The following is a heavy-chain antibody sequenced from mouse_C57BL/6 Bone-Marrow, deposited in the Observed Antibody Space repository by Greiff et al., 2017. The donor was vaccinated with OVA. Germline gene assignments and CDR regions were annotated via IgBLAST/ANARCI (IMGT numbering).Heavy chain of an antibody. Sequence: VQLQQSGAELVKPGASVKISCKASGYAFSSYWMNWVKQRPGKGLEWIGQIYPGDGDTNYNGKFKGKATLTADKSSSTAYMQLSSLTSEDSAVYFCARNYDYDESYYFDYWGQGTTLTVSS. CDR3: ARNYDYDESYYFDY. CDR2: IYPGDGDT. J-gene: IGHJ2*01. CDR1: GYAFSSYW. V-gene: IGHV1-80*01. D-gene: IGHD2-4*01.